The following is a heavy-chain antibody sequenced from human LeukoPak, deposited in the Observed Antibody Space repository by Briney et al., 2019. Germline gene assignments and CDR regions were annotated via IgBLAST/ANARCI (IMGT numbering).Heavy chain of an antibody. CDR3: ARLGPHLDF. CDR1: GGSISSYY. D-gene: IGHD7-27*01. V-gene: IGHV4-59*12. CDR2: ISHSGPT. Sequence: SETLSLTCTVSGGSISSYYWSWIRQPPGKGLEWIGSISHSGPTYYNPSLKSRVTISVDTSKNQFSLKLTSVTAADTAVYYCARLGPHLDFWGQGTLVTVSS. J-gene: IGHJ4*02.